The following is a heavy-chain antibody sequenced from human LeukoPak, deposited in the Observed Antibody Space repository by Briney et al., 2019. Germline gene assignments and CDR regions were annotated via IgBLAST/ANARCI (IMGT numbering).Heavy chain of an antibody. CDR2: INHSGST. CDR1: GGSFSGYY. Sequence: SETLSLTCAVYGGSFSGYYWSWIRQPPGKGLEWIGEINHSGSTNYNPSLKSRVTISVDTSKNQIPLKLSSVTAADTAVYYCARVEITMIVPDAFDIWGQGTMVTVSS. V-gene: IGHV4-34*01. CDR3: ARVEITMIVPDAFDI. D-gene: IGHD3-22*01. J-gene: IGHJ3*02.